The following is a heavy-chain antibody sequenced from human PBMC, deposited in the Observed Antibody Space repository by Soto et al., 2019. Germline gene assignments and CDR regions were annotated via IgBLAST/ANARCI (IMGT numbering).Heavy chain of an antibody. D-gene: IGHD2-2*01. Sequence: EVQLVESGGGLVQPGGSLRLSCAASGFTFSSYWMSWVRQAPGKGLEWVANIKQDGSEKYYVDSVKGRFTISRDNAKNSLYLQMNSLRAEDTAVYYCARFLHRQLLSFDLWGRGTLVSVSS. V-gene: IGHV3-7*01. CDR2: IKQDGSEK. CDR1: GFTFSSYW. CDR3: ARFLHRQLLSFDL. J-gene: IGHJ2*01.